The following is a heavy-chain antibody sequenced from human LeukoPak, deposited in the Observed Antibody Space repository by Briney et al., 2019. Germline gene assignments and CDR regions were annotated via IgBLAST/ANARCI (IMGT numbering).Heavy chain of an antibody. Sequence: PSETLSLTCTVSGGSISSGGYYWSWIRQHPGKGLGWIGYIYYSGSTYYNPSLKSRVTISVDTSKNQFSLKLSSVTAADTAVYYCARDLGYSTNYYGMDVWGQGTTVTVSS. D-gene: IGHD2-8*01. CDR3: ARDLGYSTNYYGMDV. CDR2: IYYSGST. V-gene: IGHV4-31*03. J-gene: IGHJ6*02. CDR1: GGSISSGGYY.